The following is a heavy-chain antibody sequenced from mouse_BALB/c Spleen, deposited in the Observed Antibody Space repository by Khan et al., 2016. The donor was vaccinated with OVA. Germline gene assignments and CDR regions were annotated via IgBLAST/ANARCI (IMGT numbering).Heavy chain of an antibody. CDR1: GYTFTDYY. CDR3: ARRNYFGYTFAY. J-gene: IGHJ3*01. D-gene: IGHD1-2*01. V-gene: IGHV1-77*01. CDR2: ISPGSGDT. Sequence: QVQLKQSGAELARPGASVKLSCKASGYTFTDYYINWVKQRTGQGLEWIGEISPGSGDTYYNERFKGKATLTVDKSSSTAYMQLSSLTSEASAVYFGARRNYFGYTFAYWGQGTLVTVSA.